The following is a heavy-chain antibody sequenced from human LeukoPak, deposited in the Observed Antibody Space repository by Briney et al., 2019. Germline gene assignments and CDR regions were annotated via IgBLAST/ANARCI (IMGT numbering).Heavy chain of an antibody. V-gene: IGHV4-39*01. CDR2: IYYSGST. CDR3: ARQKDITMIVVVTPFDY. D-gene: IGHD3-22*01. J-gene: IGHJ4*02. CDR1: GGSISSSSYY. Sequence: SETLSLTCTVSGGSISSSSYYWGWIRQPPGKGLEWIGSIYYSGSTYYNPSLKSRVTISVDTSKNQFSLKLSSVTAVDTAVYYCARQKDITMIVVVTPFDYWGQGTLVTVSS.